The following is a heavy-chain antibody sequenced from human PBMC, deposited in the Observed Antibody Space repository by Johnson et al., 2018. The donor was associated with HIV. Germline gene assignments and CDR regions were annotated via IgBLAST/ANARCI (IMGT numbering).Heavy chain of an antibody. CDR2: ISSDGSNK. CDR1: GFTFSNYD. Sequence: QMQLVESGGGVVQPGRSLRLSCAASGFTFSNYDIHWVRQPPGKGLEWVAVISSDGSNKYYFDSVKGRFTISRDNSKNTLYLQMNSLRPEDTAVFYCARCDSSSPLRAFDIWGQGTMVTVSS. V-gene: IGHV3-30*03. CDR3: ARCDSSSPLRAFDI. J-gene: IGHJ3*02. D-gene: IGHD6-6*01.